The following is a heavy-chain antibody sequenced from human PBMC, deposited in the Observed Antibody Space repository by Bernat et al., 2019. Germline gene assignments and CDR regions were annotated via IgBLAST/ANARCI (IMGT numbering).Heavy chain of an antibody. CDR3: AKSSAWSHWYFDL. D-gene: IGHD6-6*01. Sequence: EMQLLESGGGLVQPGGSLRLSCAASGFNFKNFGMSWVRQAPGKGLEWVSPISSGGTTYYADSVKGRFTISRDNNNNTLYLQLNSLRVEVTAVYYCAKSSAWSHWYFDLWGRGTLVTVSS. V-gene: IGHV3-23*01. CDR2: ISSGGTT. CDR1: GFNFKNFG. J-gene: IGHJ2*01.